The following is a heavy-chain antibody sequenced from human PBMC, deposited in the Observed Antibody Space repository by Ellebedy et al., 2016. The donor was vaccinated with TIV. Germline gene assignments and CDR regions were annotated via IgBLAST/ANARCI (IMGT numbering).Heavy chain of an antibody. CDR1: GFTLSDYW. D-gene: IGHD3-22*01. Sequence: GESLKISCAASGFTLSDYWMHWVRQAPGKGLEWVAFIRYDGSNKYYADSVKGRFTISRDNSKNTLYLQMNSLRAEDTAVYYCAKGYYYDKAELGDPWGQGTLVTVSS. CDR2: IRYDGSNK. CDR3: AKGYYYDKAELGDP. J-gene: IGHJ5*02. V-gene: IGHV3-30*02.